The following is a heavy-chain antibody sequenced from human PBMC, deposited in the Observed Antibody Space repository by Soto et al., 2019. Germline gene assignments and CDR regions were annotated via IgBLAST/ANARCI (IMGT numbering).Heavy chain of an antibody. D-gene: IGHD3-10*01. CDR2: INPMSGST. V-gene: IGHV1-46*01. CDR1: GYTFTNYY. Sequence: QVQLVQSGAEVKKPGASVKVSCRASGYTFTNYYIHWVRQAPGQGLEWMAIINPMSGSTYYAQNFQGRVTLTMDTSTPTVYMDLSSLTFEDTAVYFCARDLLAGDFWGQGTLVTVSS. CDR3: ARDLLAGDF. J-gene: IGHJ4*02.